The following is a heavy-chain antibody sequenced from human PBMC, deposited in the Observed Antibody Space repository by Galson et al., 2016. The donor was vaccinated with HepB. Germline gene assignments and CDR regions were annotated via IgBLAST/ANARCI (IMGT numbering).Heavy chain of an antibody. D-gene: IGHD2-2*03. CDR2: ISGSGGNT. J-gene: IGHJ4*02. Sequence: SLRLSCAASGFTFSSYAMSWVRQAPGKGLEWVSAISGSGGNTLYADSVKGRFTIFRDNSKNTLYLEMNSLRAEDTAVYYCAKGRDGYPNYFEYWGQGTLVTVSS. CDR3: AKGRDGYPNYFEY. CDR1: GFTFSSYA. V-gene: IGHV3-23*01.